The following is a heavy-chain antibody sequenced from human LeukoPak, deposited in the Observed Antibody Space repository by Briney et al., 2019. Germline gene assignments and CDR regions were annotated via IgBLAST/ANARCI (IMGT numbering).Heavy chain of an antibody. CDR1: GFTFSTYA. CDR2: ISGGRSDT. Sequence: GGSLRLSCAASGFTFSTYAMSWVRQAPGKGLEWVSAISGGRSDTFYTDSVKGRFTISRDNSKNTLYLQMNSLRDDDTALYYCMIRGDAVTVYGGPGTLVTVSS. D-gene: IGHD6-19*01. V-gene: IGHV3-23*01. CDR3: MIRGDAVTVY. J-gene: IGHJ4*02.